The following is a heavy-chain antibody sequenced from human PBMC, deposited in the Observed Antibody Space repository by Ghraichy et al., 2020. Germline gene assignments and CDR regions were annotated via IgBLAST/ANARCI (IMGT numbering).Heavy chain of an antibody. D-gene: IGHD3-10*01. J-gene: IGHJ6*02. CDR2: IYYSGST. V-gene: IGHV4-59*08. Sequence: SETLSLTCTVSGGSISSYYWSWIRQPPGKGLEWIGYIYYSGSTNYNPSLKSRVTISVDTSTNQFSLKLSSVTAADTAVYYCARTQQNYYGSGRGSDYYGMDVWGQGTTVTVSS. CDR1: GGSISSYY. CDR3: ARTQQNYYGSGRGSDYYGMDV.